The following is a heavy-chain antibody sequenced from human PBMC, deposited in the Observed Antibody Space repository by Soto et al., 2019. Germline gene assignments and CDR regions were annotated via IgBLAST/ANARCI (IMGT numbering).Heavy chain of an antibody. CDR2: FDPEDGET. J-gene: IGHJ6*02. Sequence: GASVKVSCKVSGYTLTELSMHWVRQAPGKGLEWMGGFDPEDGETIYAQKFQDRVTMTEDTSTDTAYMELSSLRSEDTAVYYCALSNYVDYYYGMDVWGQGTTVTVSS. D-gene: IGHD4-4*01. CDR3: ALSNYVDYYYGMDV. V-gene: IGHV1-24*01. CDR1: GYTLTELS.